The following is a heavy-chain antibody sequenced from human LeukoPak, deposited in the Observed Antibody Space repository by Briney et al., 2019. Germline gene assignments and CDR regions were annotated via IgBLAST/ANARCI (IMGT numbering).Heavy chain of an antibody. CDR1: GYTFTDYY. CDR3: ATDPGTAYCGGDCYVDY. D-gene: IGHD2-21*01. J-gene: IGHJ4*02. Sequence: ASVKVSCKVSGYTFTDYYMHWVQQAPGKGLEWMGLVDPEDGETIYAEKFQGRVTITADTSTDTAYMELSSLRSEDTAVYYCATDPGTAYCGGDCYVDYWGQGTLVTVSS. V-gene: IGHV1-69-2*01. CDR2: VDPEDGET.